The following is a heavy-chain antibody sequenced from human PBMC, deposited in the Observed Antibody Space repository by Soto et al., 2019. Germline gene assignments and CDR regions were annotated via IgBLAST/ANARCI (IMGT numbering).Heavy chain of an antibody. CDR2: IKNKANSYTT. CDR3: ARVSLVGPSGGRYFDY. D-gene: IGHD1-26*01. Sequence: EVQLVESGGGLVQPGGSLRLSCAASGFTFSAHYMDWVRQAPGKGLEWVGRIKNKANSYTTEYAASVEGRFTISREDSQNYLYLQMNSLKTENTAVYYCARVSLVGPSGGRYFDYWGQGSQVAVSS. CDR1: GFTFSAHY. V-gene: IGHV3-72*01. J-gene: IGHJ4*02.